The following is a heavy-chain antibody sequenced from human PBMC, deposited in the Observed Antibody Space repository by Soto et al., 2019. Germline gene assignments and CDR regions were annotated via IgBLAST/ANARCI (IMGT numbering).Heavy chain of an antibody. CDR2: IYYSGST. V-gene: IGHV4-59*08. D-gene: IGHD4-17*01. Sequence: PXETLSLTCTVSGGSXSSYYWSWIRQPPGKGLEWIGYIYYSGSTNYNPSLKSRVTISVDTSKNQFSLKLSSVTAADTAVYYCARHRSPVTTFDYWGQGTLVTVSS. CDR1: GGSXSSYY. J-gene: IGHJ4*02. CDR3: ARHRSPVTTFDY.